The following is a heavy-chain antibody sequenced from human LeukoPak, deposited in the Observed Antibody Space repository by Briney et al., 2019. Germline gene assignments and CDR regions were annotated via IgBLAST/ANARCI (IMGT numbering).Heavy chain of an antibody. J-gene: IGHJ4*02. Sequence: GGSLRLSCAASGFTVNAYDMHWVRQAPGEGPEWIAYFGISGTIYYADSVRGRFTISRDNAKNSLFLQMNSLRVDDTAIYYCAGYGVYPYWGQGTPVTVSS. V-gene: IGHV3-69-1*01. CDR3: AGYGVYPY. CDR1: GFTVNAYD. CDR2: FGISGTI. D-gene: IGHD4-17*01.